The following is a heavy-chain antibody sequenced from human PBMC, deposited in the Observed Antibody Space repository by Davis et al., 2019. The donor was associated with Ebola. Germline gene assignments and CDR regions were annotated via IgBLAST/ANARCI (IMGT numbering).Heavy chain of an antibody. CDR1: GFTFSSYW. CDR3: ARHATFGMDV. CDR2: INHSGST. D-gene: IGHD2/OR15-2a*01. V-gene: IGHV4-34*01. Sequence: ESLKISCAASGFTFSSYWMSWIRQPPGKGLEWIGEINHSGSTNYNPSLKSRVTISVDTSKNQFSLKLSSVTAADTAVYYCARHATFGMDVWGQGTTVTVSS. J-gene: IGHJ6*02.